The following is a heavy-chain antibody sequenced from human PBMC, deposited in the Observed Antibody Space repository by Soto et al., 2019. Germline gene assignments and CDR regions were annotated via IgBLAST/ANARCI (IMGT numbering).Heavy chain of an antibody. V-gene: IGHV3-72*01. Sequence: EVQLVESGGGLVQPGGSLRLSCAASGFTFSDYYMDWVRQAPGKGLEWVGRIRNKANSYTTEYAASVKGRFTISRDDSKESVYLQMSSLKSEDTAVYYCVRGNWGNDCWGQGTLVTVSS. D-gene: IGHD7-27*01. J-gene: IGHJ4*02. CDR2: IRNKANSYTT. CDR1: GFTFSDYY. CDR3: VRGNWGNDC.